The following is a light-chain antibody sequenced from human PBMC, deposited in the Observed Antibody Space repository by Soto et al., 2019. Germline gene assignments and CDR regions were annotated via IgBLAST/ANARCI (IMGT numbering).Light chain of an antibody. Sequence: EIVMTQSPASLSVSPGDGATLSCWASQSVASNVAWYQQKPGQGPRLLIHGASTRAAGVPARFSGSGSGTDFMLNISSLQSEGFAVYYCQQYHNWPPQYTFGQGTKLQIK. CDR3: QQYHNWPPQYT. J-gene: IGKJ2*01. V-gene: IGKV3-15*01. CDR1: QSVASN. CDR2: GAS.